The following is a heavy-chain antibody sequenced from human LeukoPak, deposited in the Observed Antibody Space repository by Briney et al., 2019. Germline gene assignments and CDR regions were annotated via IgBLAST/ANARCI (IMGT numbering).Heavy chain of an antibody. V-gene: IGHV4-61*02. CDR2: IYTSGST. Sequence: SETLSLTCTVSGGSISSGSYYWSWIRQPAGKGLEWIGRIYTSGSTNYNPSLKSRVTISVDTSKNQFSLKLSSVTAADTAVYYCARDMGLWFGELVNWFDPWGQGTLVTVSS. CDR1: GGSISSGSYY. D-gene: IGHD3-10*01. CDR3: ARDMGLWFGELVNWFDP. J-gene: IGHJ5*02.